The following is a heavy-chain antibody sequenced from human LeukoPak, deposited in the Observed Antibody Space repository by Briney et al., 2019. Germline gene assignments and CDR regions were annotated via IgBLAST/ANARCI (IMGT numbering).Heavy chain of an antibody. J-gene: IGHJ6*03. V-gene: IGHV1-69*05. CDR3: ATFREGFWSGDYYYYMDV. CDR1: GGTFSSYA. Sequence: GASVKVSCKASGGTFSSYAISWVRQAPGQGLEWMGGIIPIFGTANYAQKFEGRVTITTDESTSTAYMELSSLRSEDTAVYYCATFREGFWSGDYYYYMDVWGKGTTVTVSS. CDR2: IIPIFGTA. D-gene: IGHD3-3*01.